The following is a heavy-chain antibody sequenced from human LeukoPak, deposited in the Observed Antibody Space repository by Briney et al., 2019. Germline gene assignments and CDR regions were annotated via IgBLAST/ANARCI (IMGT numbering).Heavy chain of an antibody. CDR3: ATNYVQAPLGRDY. J-gene: IGHJ4*02. CDR2: INHSGST. D-gene: IGHD2/OR15-2a*01. Sequence: SETLSLTCAVYGGSFSGYYWSWIRQPPGKGLEWTGEINHSGSTNYNPSLKSRVTISVDTSKNQFSLKLSSVTAADTAVYYCATNYVQAPLGRDYWGQGTLVTVSS. CDR1: GGSFSGYY. V-gene: IGHV4-34*01.